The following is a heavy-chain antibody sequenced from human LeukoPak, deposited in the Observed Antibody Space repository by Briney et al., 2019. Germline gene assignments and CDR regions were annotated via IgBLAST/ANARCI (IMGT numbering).Heavy chain of an antibody. V-gene: IGHV4-34*01. CDR2: INHSGST. CDR3: ARAPPFGVVIDFDY. J-gene: IGHJ4*02. D-gene: IGHD3-3*01. Sequence: SETLSLTCAVYGGSFSGYYWSWIRQPPGKGLEWIGEINHSGSTNYNPSLKSRVTISVDTSNNQFSLKLRSVTAADTAVYYCARAPPFGVVIDFDYWGQGTLVTVSS. CDR1: GGSFSGYY.